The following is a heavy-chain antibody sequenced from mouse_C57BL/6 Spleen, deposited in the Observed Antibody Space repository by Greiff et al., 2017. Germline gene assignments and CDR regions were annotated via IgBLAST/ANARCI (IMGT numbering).Heavy chain of an antibody. Sequence: QVQLQQPGAELVKPGASVKLSCKASGYTFTSYWITWVKQRPGQGLEWIGDIYPGSGSTNYNEKFKSKATLTVDTSSSTAYMQLSSLTSEDSAVYYCAKGHFYDSSSGFAYWGQGTLVTVSA. J-gene: IGHJ3*01. V-gene: IGHV1-55*01. D-gene: IGHD1-1*01. CDR2: IYPGSGST. CDR1: GYTFTSYW. CDR3: AKGHFYDSSSGFAY.